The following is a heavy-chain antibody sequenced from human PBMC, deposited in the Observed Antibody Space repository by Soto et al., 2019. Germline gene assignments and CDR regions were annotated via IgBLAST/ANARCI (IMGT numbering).Heavy chain of an antibody. CDR3: AHRPSGWYLFDY. J-gene: IGHJ4*02. CDR2: IYWNDDK. Sequence: SGPTLVNPTQTLTLTCTFSGFSLTTSGVGVGWIRQPPGKALEWLALIYWNDDKRYSPSLKARLTITKDTSKNQVVLTMTNMDPVDTATYYCAHRPSGWYLFDYWGQGTLVTVSS. V-gene: IGHV2-5*01. CDR1: GFSLTTSGVG. D-gene: IGHD6-19*01.